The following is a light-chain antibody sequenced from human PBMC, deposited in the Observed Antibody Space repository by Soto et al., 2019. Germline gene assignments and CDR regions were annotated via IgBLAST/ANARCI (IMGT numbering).Light chain of an antibody. CDR3: SSYTTSSTRYV. CDR2: DVS. J-gene: IGLJ1*01. V-gene: IGLV2-14*03. Sequence: ALPQPASVSVTTGHSVTISCPRTSRDVRSYNYVPWFQHHPAKDPKLIIYDVSHRLSGASTRFSGSKSVHTASLTISGPEAEDEADYSCSSYTTSSTRYVFGTGTKVTVL. CDR1: SRDVRSYNY.